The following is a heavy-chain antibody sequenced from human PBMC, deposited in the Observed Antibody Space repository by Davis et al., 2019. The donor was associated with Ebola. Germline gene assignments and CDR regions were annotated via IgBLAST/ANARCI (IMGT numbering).Heavy chain of an antibody. D-gene: IGHD3-3*01. CDR1: GFTFSSYA. V-gene: IGHV3-23*01. CDR2: ISGSGGST. J-gene: IGHJ4*02. CDR3: AKGYDFWSGYPYDY. Sequence: GESLKISCAASGFTFSSYAMSWVRQAQGKGLEWVSAISGSGGSTYYADSVKGRFTISRDNSKNTLYLQMNSLRAEDTAVYYCAKGYDFWSGYPYDYWGQGTLVTVSS.